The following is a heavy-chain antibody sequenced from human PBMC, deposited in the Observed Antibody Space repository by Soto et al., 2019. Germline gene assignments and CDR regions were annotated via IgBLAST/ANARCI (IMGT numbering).Heavy chain of an antibody. CDR1: SGSISGYF. V-gene: IGHV4-59*01. D-gene: IGHD1-26*01. CDR2: ISYRGNT. Sequence: SETLSLTCTVSSGSISGYFWSWIRQPPGKEPEWIGYISYRGNTNYNPSLQSRVSISLVTSKNQISLKLDAVTASDTAVYYCARMERSKEGLSVYYFDFWGQGTLVTASS. J-gene: IGHJ4*02. CDR3: ARMERSKEGLSVYYFDF.